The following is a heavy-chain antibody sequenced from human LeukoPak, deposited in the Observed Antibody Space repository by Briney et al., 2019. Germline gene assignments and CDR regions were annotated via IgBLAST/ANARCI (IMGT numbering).Heavy chain of an antibody. Sequence: GASVKVSCKASGGTFSSYAFSWVRQAPGQGLEWMGRIIPIFGTAKYAQKFQGRVTITTDESTSTAYMELSSLRSGDTAVYYCARGDYGDYGAFDIWGQGTMVTVSS. CDR3: ARGDYGDYGAFDI. V-gene: IGHV1-69*05. CDR2: IIPIFGTA. D-gene: IGHD4-17*01. CDR1: GGTFSSYA. J-gene: IGHJ3*02.